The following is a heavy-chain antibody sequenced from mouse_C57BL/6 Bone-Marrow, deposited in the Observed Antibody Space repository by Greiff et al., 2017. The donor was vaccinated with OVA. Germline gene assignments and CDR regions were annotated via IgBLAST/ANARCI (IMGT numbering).Heavy chain of an antibody. Sequence: QVQLQQPGAELVKPGASVKLSCKASGYTFTSYWMHWVKQRPGQGLEWIGMIHPNSGSTKYHEKFKSKATLTVDKSSSTAYMQLSSLTSEDSAVYYCANYDGSRLDYWGQGTTLTVSS. V-gene: IGHV1-64*01. CDR3: ANYDGSRLDY. J-gene: IGHJ2*01. CDR1: GYTFTSYW. D-gene: IGHD1-1*01. CDR2: IHPNSGST.